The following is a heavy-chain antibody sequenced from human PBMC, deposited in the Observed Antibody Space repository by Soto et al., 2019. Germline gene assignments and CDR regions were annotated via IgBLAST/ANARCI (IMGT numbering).Heavy chain of an antibody. CDR1: GYSFTSYW. J-gene: IGHJ3*02. V-gene: IGHV5-51*01. Sequence: GEPLKISCQGSGYSFTSYWIGWVRQMTGKGLEWMGIIYPGDSDTRYSPSFQGQVTISADKSISTAYLQWSSLKASDTAMYYCARQGDYYDSSGYDAFDIWGQGPMVTVSS. D-gene: IGHD3-22*01. CDR2: IYPGDSDT. CDR3: ARQGDYYDSSGYDAFDI.